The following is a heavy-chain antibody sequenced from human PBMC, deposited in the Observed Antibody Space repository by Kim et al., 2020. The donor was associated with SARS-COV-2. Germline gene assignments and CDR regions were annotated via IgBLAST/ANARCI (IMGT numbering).Heavy chain of an antibody. CDR3: ARDHGGPYGMDV. J-gene: IGHJ6*02. Sequence: YYADSVEGRFTISRDNSKNTLYLQMNSLRAEDTAVYYCARDHGGPYGMDVWGQGTTVTVSS. V-gene: IGHV3-30*01. D-gene: IGHD3-16*01.